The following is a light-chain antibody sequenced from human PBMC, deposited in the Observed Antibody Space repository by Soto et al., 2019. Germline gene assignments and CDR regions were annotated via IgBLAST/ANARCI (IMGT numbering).Light chain of an antibody. CDR2: EVS. CDR1: QSLLWSDGKTY. CDR3: MQSVQLPRT. V-gene: IGKV2D-29*01. J-gene: IGKJ1*01. Sequence: DIVMTQTPLSLYVTPGQPASIACTSRQSLLWSDGKTYFYWYLQKPVQAPQLLIYEVSNRFSGVPDRLSGSGSGTDFTLKISRVEAEDVGVYYCMQSVQLPRTFGQGTKVEIQ.